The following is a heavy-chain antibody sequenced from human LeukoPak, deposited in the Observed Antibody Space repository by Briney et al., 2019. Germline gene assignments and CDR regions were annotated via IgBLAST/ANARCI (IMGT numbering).Heavy chain of an antibody. V-gene: IGHV1-18*01. J-gene: IGHJ5*02. CDR2: ISAYNGNT. Sequence: ASVNVSCKASGYTFTSYGISWVRQAPGQGLEWMGWISAYNGNTNYSQKLQGRVTMTTDTSTSTAYKELRSLRSDDTAVYYCVLATVATDWFDPWGQGTLVTVSS. D-gene: IGHD4-17*01. CDR3: VLATVATDWFDP. CDR1: GYTFTSYG.